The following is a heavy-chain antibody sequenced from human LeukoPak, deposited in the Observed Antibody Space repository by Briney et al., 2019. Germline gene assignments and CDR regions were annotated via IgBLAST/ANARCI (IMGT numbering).Heavy chain of an antibody. D-gene: IGHD5-18*01. V-gene: IGHV5-51*01. CDR2: IYPGDSDT. CDR1: GYSFTSYW. CDR3: ARRGYSYGFAHYYYTDV. J-gene: IGHJ6*03. Sequence: GESLKISCKGSGYSFTSYWIGWVRQMPGKGLEWMGIIYPGDSDTRYSPSFQGQVTISADKSISTAYLQWSSLKASDTAMYYCARRGYSYGFAHYYYTDVWGKGTTVTVSS.